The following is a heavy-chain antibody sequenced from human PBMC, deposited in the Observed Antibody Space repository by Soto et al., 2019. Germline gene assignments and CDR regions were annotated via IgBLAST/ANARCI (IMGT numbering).Heavy chain of an antibody. CDR3: ARHLFSSWYYFDY. D-gene: IGHD6-13*01. V-gene: IGHV4-39*01. CDR2: IYYSGST. J-gene: IGHJ4*02. CDR1: GGSISSSSYY. Sequence: QLQLQESGPGLVKPSETLSLTCTVSGGSISSSSYYWGWIRQPPGKGLEWIGSIYYSGSTYYNPSLKSRVTISVDTSKNQFSLKLSSVTAADTAVYYCARHLFSSWYYFDYWGQGTLVTVSS.